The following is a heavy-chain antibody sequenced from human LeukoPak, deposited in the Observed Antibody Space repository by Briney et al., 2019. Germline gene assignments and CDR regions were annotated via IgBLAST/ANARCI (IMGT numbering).Heavy chain of an antibody. J-gene: IGHJ4*02. V-gene: IGHV4-59*08. CDR3: ARQGGYIAPLAL. CDR1: GGSTSSYY. D-gene: IGHD6-13*01. Sequence: PSETLSLTCTVSGGSTSSYYWSWIRQPPGKGLEWIGYISYSGNTNYNPSLKGRVTISVDTSKNQFSLKLSSVTAADTAVYYCARQGGYIAPLALWGQGTLVTVSS. CDR2: ISYSGNT.